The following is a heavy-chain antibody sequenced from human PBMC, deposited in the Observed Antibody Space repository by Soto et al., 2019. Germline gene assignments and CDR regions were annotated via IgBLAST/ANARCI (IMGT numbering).Heavy chain of an antibody. Sequence: SETLSLTCTVSGGSISSGDYYWSWIRQPPGKGLEWIGYIYYSGSTYYNPSLKSRVTISVDTSKNQFSLKLSSVTAADTAVYYCARDVAWHDSSGYYDYWGQGTLVTVSS. CDR2: IYYSGST. CDR1: GGSISSGDYY. V-gene: IGHV4-30-4*01. J-gene: IGHJ4*02. CDR3: ARDVAWHDSSGYYDY. D-gene: IGHD3-22*01.